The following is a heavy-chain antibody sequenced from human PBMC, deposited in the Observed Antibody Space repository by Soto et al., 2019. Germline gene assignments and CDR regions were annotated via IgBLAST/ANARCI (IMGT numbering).Heavy chain of an antibody. J-gene: IGHJ4*02. Sequence: GGSLRLSCAASGFTFSSYSMNWVRQAPGKGLEWVSSISSSSSYIYYADSVKGRFTISRDNAKNSLYLQMNSLRAEDTTVYYCARNYDFWSGFNYWGQGTLVTVSS. D-gene: IGHD3-3*01. CDR2: ISSSSSYI. V-gene: IGHV3-21*01. CDR3: ARNYDFWSGFNY. CDR1: GFTFSSYS.